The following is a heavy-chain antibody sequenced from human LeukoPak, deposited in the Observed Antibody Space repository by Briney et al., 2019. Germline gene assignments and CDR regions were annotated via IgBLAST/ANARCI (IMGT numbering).Heavy chain of an antibody. CDR1: GYTFTGYY. J-gene: IGHJ4*02. Sequence: ASVKVSCKASGYTFTGYYMHWVRQAPGQGLEWMGWINPNSGGTNYAQKFQGRVTMTRDTSISTAYMELSRLRSDDTAVYYCAREPSGSPGVFDYWGQGTLVTVSS. D-gene: IGHD1-26*01. V-gene: IGHV1-2*02. CDR2: INPNSGGT. CDR3: AREPSGSPGVFDY.